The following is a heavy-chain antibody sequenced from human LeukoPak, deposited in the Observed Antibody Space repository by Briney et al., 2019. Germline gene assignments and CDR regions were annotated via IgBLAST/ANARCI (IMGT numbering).Heavy chain of an antibody. CDR1: GFTFSSYE. Sequence: GGSLRLSCAASGFTFSSYEMNWVRQAPGKGLEWVSYISSSGSTIYYADSVKGRFTISRDNAKNSLYLQMNSLRAEDTAVYYCARDNGAAAGLGGYYYGMDVWGKGTTDTVSS. V-gene: IGHV3-48*03. CDR3: ARDNGAAAGLGGYYYGMDV. J-gene: IGHJ6*04. D-gene: IGHD6-13*01. CDR2: ISSSGSTI.